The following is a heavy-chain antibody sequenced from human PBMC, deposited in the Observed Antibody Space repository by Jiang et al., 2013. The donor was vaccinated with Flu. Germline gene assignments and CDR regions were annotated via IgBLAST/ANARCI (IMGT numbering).Heavy chain of an antibody. CDR2: INHSGST. J-gene: IGHJ4*02. CDR1: GGSFSGYY. CDR3: ARGQELSALDY. D-gene: IGHD4-11*01. V-gene: IGHV4-34*01. Sequence: LLKPSETLSLTCAVYGGSFSGYYWSWIRQPPGKGLEWIGEINHSGSTNYNPSLKSRVTISVDTSKNQFSLKLSSVTAADTAVYYCARGQELSALDYWGQGTLVTVSS.